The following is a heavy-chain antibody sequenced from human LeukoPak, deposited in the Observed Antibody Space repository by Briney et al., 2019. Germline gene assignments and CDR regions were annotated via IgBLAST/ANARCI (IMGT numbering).Heavy chain of an antibody. V-gene: IGHV4-39*01. Sequence: SETLSLTCTVSGGSISSSSFYWGWIRQPPGKGLEWIGSLYRTGDTYYNPSLKSRVTISGDTSKNQFSLKLSSVTAADTAVYYCARLGSGSPSSWGQGTLVTVSS. J-gene: IGHJ5*02. CDR3: ARLGSGSPSS. D-gene: IGHD3-10*01. CDR2: LYRTGDT. CDR1: GGSISSSSFY.